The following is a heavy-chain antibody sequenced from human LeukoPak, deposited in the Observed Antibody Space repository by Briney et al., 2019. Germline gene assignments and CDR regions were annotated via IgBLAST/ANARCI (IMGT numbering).Heavy chain of an antibody. D-gene: IGHD3-10*01. J-gene: IGHJ4*02. Sequence: GGSLRLSCAASGFTFSSYSMNWVRQAPRKGLEWVSSISSSSSYIYYADSVKGRFTISRDNAKDSLYLQMNSLRAEDTAVYYCARDSRGVRGAPDYWGQGTLVTVSS. V-gene: IGHV3-21*01. CDR2: ISSSSSYI. CDR1: GFTFSSYS. CDR3: ARDSRGVRGAPDY.